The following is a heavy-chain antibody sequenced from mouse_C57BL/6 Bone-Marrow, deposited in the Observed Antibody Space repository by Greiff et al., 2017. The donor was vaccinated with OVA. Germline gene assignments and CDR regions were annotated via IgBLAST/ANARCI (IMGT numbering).Heavy chain of an antibody. CDR1: GFTFSSYA. J-gene: IGHJ3*01. CDR3: ARERGAY. CDR2: ISDGGSYT. V-gene: IGHV5-4*01. Sequence: EVQLMESGGGLVKPGGSLKLSCAASGFTFSSYAMSWVRQTPEKRLEWVATISDGGSYTYYPDNVKGRFTISRDNAKNNLYLQMSHLKSEDTAMYYCARERGAYWGQGTLVTVSA.